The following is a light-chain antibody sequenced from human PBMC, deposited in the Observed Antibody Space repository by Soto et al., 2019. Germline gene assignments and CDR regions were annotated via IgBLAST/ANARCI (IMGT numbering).Light chain of an antibody. Sequence: DIQMTQSPSTRSASVEDRVTITGGAGRSIINWLPWYQQKPGKAPKLLIYKASSLEGGVPSRFSGSGSGTNFNITISSLQPDDFATYYCQQYNTYPLTFGGGTTVEIK. CDR2: KAS. CDR1: RSIINW. J-gene: IGKJ4*01. V-gene: IGKV1-5*03. CDR3: QQYNTYPLT.